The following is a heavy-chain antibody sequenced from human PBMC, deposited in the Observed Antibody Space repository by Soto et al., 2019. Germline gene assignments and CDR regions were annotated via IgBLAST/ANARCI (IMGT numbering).Heavy chain of an antibody. D-gene: IGHD1-1*01. Sequence: EVQLLESGGGLVQPGESLRLSCAASGFTFNTFAMGWVRQDPGKGLEWVSLISGSSRDTYYADSVMGRFTISRDNSKNILYLQMNSLRAEDTAVYYCATQDFRGTTGTTWGQGTLVTVSS. V-gene: IGHV3-23*01. CDR1: GFTFNTFA. J-gene: IGHJ4*02. CDR3: ATQDFRGTTGTT. CDR2: ISGSSRDT.